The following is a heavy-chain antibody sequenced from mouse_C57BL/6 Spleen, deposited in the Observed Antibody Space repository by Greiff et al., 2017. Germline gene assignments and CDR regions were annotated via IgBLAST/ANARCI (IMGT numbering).Heavy chain of an antibody. CDR1: GFNIKDDY. Sequence: EVKLMESGAELVRPGASVKLSCTASGFNIKDDYMHWVKQRPEQGLEWIGWIDPENGDTEYASKFQGKATITADTSSNTAYLQLSSLTSEDTAVYYCTTYYDYDSYAMDYWGQGTSVTVSA. J-gene: IGHJ4*01. CDR3: TTYYDYDSYAMDY. CDR2: IDPENGDT. V-gene: IGHV14-4*01. D-gene: IGHD2-4*01.